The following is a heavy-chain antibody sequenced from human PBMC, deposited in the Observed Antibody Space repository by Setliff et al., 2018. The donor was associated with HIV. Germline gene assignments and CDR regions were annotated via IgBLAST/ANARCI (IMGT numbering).Heavy chain of an antibody. CDR2: ISSSGGTI. Sequence: GGSLRLSCTASGFTFRDYYMSWIRQAPGKGLAWVSYISSSGGTIYYADSVKGRFTISRDNAKNSLCLQMNSLRAEDTAVYYCARAMAADFWSAYYGSKGGPAFDPWGQGTLVTVSS. J-gene: IGHJ5*02. V-gene: IGHV3-11*04. D-gene: IGHD3-3*01. CDR3: ARAMAADFWSAYYGSKGGPAFDP. CDR1: GFTFRDYY.